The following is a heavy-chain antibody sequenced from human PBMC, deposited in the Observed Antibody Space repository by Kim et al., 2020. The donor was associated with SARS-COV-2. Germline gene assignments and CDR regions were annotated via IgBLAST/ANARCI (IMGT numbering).Heavy chain of an antibody. D-gene: IGHD2-15*01. CDR1: GFTFSSYG. V-gene: IGHV3-30*18. CDR2: ISYDGSNK. CDR3: AKGPCSGGSCYFDNYYY. J-gene: IGHJ6*01. Sequence: GGSLRLSCAASGFTFSSYGMHWVRQAPGKGLEWVAVISYDGSNKYYADSVKGRFTISRDNSKNTLYLQMNSLRAVDTAVYYCAKGPCSGGSCYFDNYYY.